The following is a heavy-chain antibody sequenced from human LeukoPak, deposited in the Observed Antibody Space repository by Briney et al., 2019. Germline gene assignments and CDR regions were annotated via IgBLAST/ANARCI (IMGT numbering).Heavy chain of an antibody. CDR2: INWNGGSR. V-gene: IGHV3-20*04. CDR3: ARVRGVRFLEWLLYRHYFDY. J-gene: IGHJ4*02. CDR1: GFTFDDYG. Sequence: PGGSLRLSCAASGFTFDDYGMSWVRHAPGKGLEWVSGINWNGGSRAYADSVNGRFTISRDNAKNSLYLQMNSLRAEDTALYYCARVRGVRFLEWLLYRHYFDYWGQGTLVTVSS. D-gene: IGHD3-3*01.